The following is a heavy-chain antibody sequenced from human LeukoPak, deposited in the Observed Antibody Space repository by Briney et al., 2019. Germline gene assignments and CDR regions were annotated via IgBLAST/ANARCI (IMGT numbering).Heavy chain of an antibody. J-gene: IGHJ6*02. D-gene: IGHD5-12*01. CDR1: GFTFGDYA. V-gene: IGHV3-49*03. CDR2: IRSKAYGGTT. Sequence: GGSLRLSCTASGFTFGDYAMSWFRQAPGKGLEWVGFIRSKAYGGTTEYAASVKGRFTISRDDSKSIAYLQMNSLKTEDTAVYYCTRHPIVATITHYYYGMDVWGQGTTVTVSS. CDR3: TRHPIVATITHYYYGMDV.